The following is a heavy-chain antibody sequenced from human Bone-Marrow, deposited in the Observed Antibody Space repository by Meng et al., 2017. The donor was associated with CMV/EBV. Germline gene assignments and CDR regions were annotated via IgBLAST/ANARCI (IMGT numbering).Heavy chain of an antibody. D-gene: IGHD3-22*01. CDR1: GFTFSSYS. V-gene: IGHV3-48*04. CDR3: ARDRTYYYDSSGYFDYGMDV. J-gene: IGHJ6*02. Sequence: GESLKISCAASGFTFSSYSMNWVRQAPGKGLEWVSYISSSSSTIYYADSVKGRFTISRDNAKNSLYLQMNSLRAEDTAVYYCARDRTYYYDSSGYFDYGMDVWGQGTTVTVSS. CDR2: ISSSSSTI.